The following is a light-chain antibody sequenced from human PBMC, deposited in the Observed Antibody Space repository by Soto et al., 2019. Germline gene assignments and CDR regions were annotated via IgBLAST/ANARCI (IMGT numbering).Light chain of an antibody. CDR3: QQYGSSPTT. Sequence: EIVLTQSTGTLSLSPGERATLSCRASQSIDNNYLAWYQQKPGQAPRLLIYGASSRATGIPDRFSGSGSGTDFTLTISRLEPEDFAVYYCQQYGSSPTTFGQGTKVEIK. V-gene: IGKV3-20*01. CDR1: QSIDNNY. CDR2: GAS. J-gene: IGKJ1*01.